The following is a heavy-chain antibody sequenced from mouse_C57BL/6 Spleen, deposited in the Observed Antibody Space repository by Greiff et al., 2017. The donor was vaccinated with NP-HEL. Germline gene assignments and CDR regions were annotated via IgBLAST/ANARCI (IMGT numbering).Heavy chain of an antibody. D-gene: IGHD2-14*01. CDR2: IYPGDGGS. CDR1: GYAFSSYW. CDR3: ARVEGNYFDY. J-gene: IGHJ2*01. V-gene: IGHV1-80*01. Sequence: QVQLQQSGAELVKPGASVKISCKASGYAFSSYWMNWVKQRPGKGLEWIGQIYPGDGGSNYNGKFKGKATLTADKSSSTAYMHLSRLSSEDSAVDCCARVEGNYFDYWGQGTTLTVSS.